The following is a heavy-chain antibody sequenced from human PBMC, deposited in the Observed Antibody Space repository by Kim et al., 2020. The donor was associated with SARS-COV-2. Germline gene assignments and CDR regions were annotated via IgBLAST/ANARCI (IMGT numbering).Heavy chain of an antibody. V-gene: IGHV3-21*04. Sequence: GGSLRLSCAASGFTFSSYTMNWVRQAPGKGLEWVSSISSSSSYTYYADSVKGRFTISRDNAKNSLYLQMNSLRAEDTAVYYCARDSTYRSGWYLFDYWGQGTRVPVSS. D-gene: IGHD6-19*01. CDR1: GFTFSSYT. CDR3: ARDSTYRSGWYLFDY. J-gene: IGHJ4*02. CDR2: ISSSSSYT.